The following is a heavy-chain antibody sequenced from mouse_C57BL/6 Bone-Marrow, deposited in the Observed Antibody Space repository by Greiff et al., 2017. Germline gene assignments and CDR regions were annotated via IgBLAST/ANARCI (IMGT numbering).Heavy chain of an antibody. D-gene: IGHD2-3*01. Sequence: VQLQQSGAELVRPGASVKLSCTASGFNIKDDYIHWVKQRPEQGLEWIGWIDPEIGDTEYASKFQGKATITSDTSSNTAYLQLIILPSEDPAVYYCSLFDGHYFGFWGQGTPLTVAS. J-gene: IGHJ2*01. CDR3: SLFDGHYFGF. CDR1: GFNIKDDY. V-gene: IGHV14-4*01. CDR2: IDPEIGDT.